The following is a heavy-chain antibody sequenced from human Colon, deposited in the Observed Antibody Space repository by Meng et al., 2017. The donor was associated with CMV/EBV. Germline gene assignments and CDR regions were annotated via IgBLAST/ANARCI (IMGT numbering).Heavy chain of an antibody. D-gene: IGHD1-1*01. J-gene: IGHJ4*02. Sequence: SCRASGFTLTGYNIHWVRQGPGQGLEWMGRINPNNGGPNYAQTFQGRVTMTRDTSISTAYMELSSLRSDDTAVYYCARELDTGGFDHWGQGTLVTVSS. V-gene: IGHV1-2*06. CDR2: INPNNGGP. CDR3: ARELDTGGFDH. CDR1: GFTLTGYN.